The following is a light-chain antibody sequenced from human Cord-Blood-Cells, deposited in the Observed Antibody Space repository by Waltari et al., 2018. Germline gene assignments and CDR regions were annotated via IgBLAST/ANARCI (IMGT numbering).Light chain of an antibody. Sequence: QSAMTQPRPVSGSRGQSVTISCTGTSSDVGGDNSVSWYQQHPGKAPKLMIYEVSERPAGVPDRFSGSKSGNTASLTISGLQAEDEADYYFCSYAGSYTLVFGGGTKLTLL. J-gene: IGLJ3*02. CDR3: CSYAGSYTLV. V-gene: IGLV2-11*01. CDR1: SSDVGGDNS. CDR2: EVS.